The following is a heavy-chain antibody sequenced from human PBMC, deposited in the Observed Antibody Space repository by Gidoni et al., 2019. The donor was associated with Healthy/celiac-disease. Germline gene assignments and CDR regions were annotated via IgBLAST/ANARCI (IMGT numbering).Heavy chain of an antibody. V-gene: IGHV3-30-3*01. D-gene: IGHD3-10*01. CDR1: GFTFSSYA. J-gene: IGHJ4*02. Sequence: QVQLVESGGGVVQPGRSLRLSCAASGFTFSSYAMHWVRQAPGKGLEWVAVMSYDGSNKYYADSVKGRFTISRDNSKNTLYLQMNSLRAEDTAVYYCAREGVVQGVMVTPGNFDYWGQGTLVTVSS. CDR3: AREGVVQGVMVTPGNFDY. CDR2: MSYDGSNK.